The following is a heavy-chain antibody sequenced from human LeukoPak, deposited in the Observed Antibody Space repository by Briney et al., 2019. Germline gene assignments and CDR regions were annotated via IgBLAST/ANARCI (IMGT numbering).Heavy chain of an antibody. D-gene: IGHD6-19*01. CDR1: GFTFSSYG. CDR3: ASLGPYSSGWYYFDY. CDR2: ISYDGSNK. Sequence: PGGSLRLSCAASGFTFSSYGMHWVRQAPGKGLEWVAVISYDGSNKYYADSVKGRFTISRDNSKNTLYLRMNSLRAEDTAVYYCASLGPYSSGWYYFDYWGQGTLVTVSS. J-gene: IGHJ4*02. V-gene: IGHV3-30*03.